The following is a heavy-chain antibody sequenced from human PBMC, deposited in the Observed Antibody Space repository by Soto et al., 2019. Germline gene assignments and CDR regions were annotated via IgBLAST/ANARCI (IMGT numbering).Heavy chain of an antibody. D-gene: IGHD3-22*01. CDR2: ISPDDSDT. CDR1: GYSFNTYW. CDR3: ARPGYYDSSGFFNFDH. J-gene: IGHJ4*02. Sequence: EVQLVQSGAEVKKTGESLKISCKASGYSFNTYWIGWVRQLPGKGLEWMGIISPDDSDTRYSPSFQGQVTISADKSFPTVYLQWNSLKASDTAIYYCARPGYYDSSGFFNFDHWGQGTLVTVSS. V-gene: IGHV5-51*01.